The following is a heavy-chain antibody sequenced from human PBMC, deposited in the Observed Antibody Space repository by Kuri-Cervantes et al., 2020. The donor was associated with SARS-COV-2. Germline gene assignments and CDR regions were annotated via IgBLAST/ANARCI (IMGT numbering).Heavy chain of an antibody. V-gene: IGHV1-18*01. CDR2: ISASNGNT. CDR1: GYTFTTYG. Sequence: ASVKVSCKASGYTFTTYGISWVRQAPGQGLEWMGSISASNGNTNYAQSLQGRVTITTYSSTSTAYLELRNLRSDDTAVYYCARAGAEVTSHFDYWGQGTLVTVSS. D-gene: IGHD2-21*02. CDR3: ARAGAEVTSHFDY. J-gene: IGHJ4*02.